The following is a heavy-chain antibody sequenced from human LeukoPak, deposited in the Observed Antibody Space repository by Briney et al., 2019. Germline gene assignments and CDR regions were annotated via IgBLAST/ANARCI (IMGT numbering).Heavy chain of an antibody. CDR1: GGSVSSYY. J-gene: IGHJ4*02. D-gene: IGHD6-19*01. CDR3: ARGIAVAGSFDY. Sequence: SETLSLTCTVSGGSVSSYYWNWIRQPPGKGLEWIGYIYYSGSTNYNPSLKSRVTISVDTSKNQFSLKLSSVTAADTAVYYCARGIAVAGSFDYWGQGTLVTVSS. CDR2: IYYSGST. V-gene: IGHV4-59*02.